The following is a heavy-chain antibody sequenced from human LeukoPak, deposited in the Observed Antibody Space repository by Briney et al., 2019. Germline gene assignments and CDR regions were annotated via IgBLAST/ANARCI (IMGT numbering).Heavy chain of an antibody. CDR2: INSGGST. Sequence: GGSLRLSCAASGFTFSSYAMTWVRQDPGKGLEWVSGINSGGSTYYADSVKGRFTISRDNSKNTLYLQMNSLRGEDTAVYYCAKGAATMGDCWGQGILVTVS. V-gene: IGHV3-23*01. D-gene: IGHD5-12*01. CDR3: AKGAATMGDC. CDR1: GFTFSSYA. J-gene: IGHJ4*02.